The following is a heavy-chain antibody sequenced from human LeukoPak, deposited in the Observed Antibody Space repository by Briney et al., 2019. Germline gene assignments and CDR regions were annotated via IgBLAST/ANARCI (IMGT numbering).Heavy chain of an antibody. D-gene: IGHD3-22*01. CDR2: ISSSSSYI. Sequence: GGSLRLSCAASGFTFSSYSMTWVRQAPGKGLEWVSSISSSSSYIYYADSVKGRFTISRDNAKNSLYLQMNRLRDEDTAVYYCARVDFYYDSSGYVGEYFQHWGQGTVVTVSS. J-gene: IGHJ1*01. V-gene: IGHV3-21*04. CDR3: ARVDFYYDSSGYVGEYFQH. CDR1: GFTFSSYS.